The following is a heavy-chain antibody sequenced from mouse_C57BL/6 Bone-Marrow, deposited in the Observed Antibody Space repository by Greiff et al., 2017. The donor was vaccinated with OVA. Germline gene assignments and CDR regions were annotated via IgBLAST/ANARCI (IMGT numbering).Heavy chain of an antibody. CDR1: GYTFTSYG. CDR2: IYPRSGNT. D-gene: IGHD4-1*01. V-gene: IGHV1-81*01. J-gene: IGHJ2*01. CDR3: ARSLTGVFDY. Sequence: VKLMESGAELARPGASVKLSCKASGYTFTSYGISWVKQRTGQGLEWIGEIYPRSGNTYYNEKFKGKATLTADKSSSTAYMELRSLTSEDSAVYFCARSLTGVFDYWGQGTTLTVSS.